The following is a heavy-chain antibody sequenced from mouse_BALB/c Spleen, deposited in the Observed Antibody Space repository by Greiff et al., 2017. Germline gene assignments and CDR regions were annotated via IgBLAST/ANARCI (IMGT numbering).Heavy chain of an antibody. J-gene: IGHJ4*01. CDR2: ISTYYGNT. Sequence: QVQLQQSGPELVRPGVSVKISCKGSGHTFTDYAMHWVKQSHAKSLEWIGVISTYYGNTNYNQKFKGKATMTVDKSSSTAYMELARLTSEDSAIYYCAREVRRDYYAMDYWGQGTSVTVSS. V-gene: IGHV1-67*01. CDR3: AREVRRDYYAMDY. D-gene: IGHD2-14*01. CDR1: GHTFTDYA.